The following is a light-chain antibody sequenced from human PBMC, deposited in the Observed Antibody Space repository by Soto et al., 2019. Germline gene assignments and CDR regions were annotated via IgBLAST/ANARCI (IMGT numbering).Light chain of an antibody. CDR3: QQHGGSPPYT. V-gene: IGKV3-20*01. Sequence: EVVLTQSPGTLSLSPGDRATVSCRASQTVHSSFFAWYQQKGGQAPRLLLYGTSNRAAGIPDRFSGHGSGTDYTLTIDGLEPEYCAMYFCQQHGGSPPYTFGQGTRVEI. CDR2: GTS. J-gene: IGKJ2*01. CDR1: QTVHSSF.